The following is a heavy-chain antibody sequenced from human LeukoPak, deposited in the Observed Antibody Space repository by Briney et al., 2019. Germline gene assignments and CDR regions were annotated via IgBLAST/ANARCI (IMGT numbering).Heavy chain of an antibody. V-gene: IGHV4-39*07. CDR2: IDYSGNT. D-gene: IGHD3-10*01. Sequence: SETLSLTCTVSGDASSRSRYYWGWIRQSPGKGLEWIGSIDYSGNTDYNPSLKSRVSLSVDTSKKQFSLKLNSVTAADTAVYYCEGSGNYNAAFDIWGQGTMVTVSS. J-gene: IGHJ3*02. CDR1: GDASSRSRYY. CDR3: EGSGNYNAAFDI.